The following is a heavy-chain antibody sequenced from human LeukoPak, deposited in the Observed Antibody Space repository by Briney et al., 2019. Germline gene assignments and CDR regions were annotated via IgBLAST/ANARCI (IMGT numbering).Heavy chain of an antibody. V-gene: IGHV3-30*02. D-gene: IGHD3-22*01. CDR2: IRYDGSNK. J-gene: IGHJ4*02. CDR1: GFTFSSYG. CDR3: AKGPRPYYDSSGRAFDY. Sequence: GGSLRLSCAASGFTFSSYGMHWVRQAPGKGLEWVAFIRYDGSNKYYADSVKGRFTISRDNSKNTLYLQMNSLRAEDTAVYYCAKGPRPYYDSSGRAFDYWGQGPLVTVSS.